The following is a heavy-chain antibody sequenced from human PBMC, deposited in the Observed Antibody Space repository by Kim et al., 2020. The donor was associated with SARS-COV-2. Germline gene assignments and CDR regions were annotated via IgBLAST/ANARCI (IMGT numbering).Heavy chain of an antibody. D-gene: IGHD6-19*01. J-gene: IGHJ6*02. Sequence: GGSLRLSCAASGFTFSSYSMNWVRQAPGKGLEWVSSISSSSSYIYYADSVKGRFTISRDNAKNSLYLQMNSLRAEDTAVYYCARVGDTQWLVPVYYYYYGMDVWGQGTTVTVSS. CDR1: GFTFSSYS. V-gene: IGHV3-21*01. CDR2: ISSSSSYI. CDR3: ARVGDTQWLVPVYYYYYGMDV.